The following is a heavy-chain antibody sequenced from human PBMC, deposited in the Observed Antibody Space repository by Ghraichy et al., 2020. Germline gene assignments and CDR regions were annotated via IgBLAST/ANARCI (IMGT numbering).Heavy chain of an antibody. CDR1: GFTFSNYG. CDR3: AKDLRSGLPASDY. Sequence: GESLNISCAASGFTFSNYGMHWVRQAPGKGLEWVAVISYDGSNKYYADSVKGRFTISRDNSKNTMFLQLNSLRVEDTAVYYCAKDLRSGLPASDYWGRGTLVMVSS. J-gene: IGHJ4*02. V-gene: IGHV3-30*18. D-gene: IGHD6-19*01. CDR2: ISYDGSNK.